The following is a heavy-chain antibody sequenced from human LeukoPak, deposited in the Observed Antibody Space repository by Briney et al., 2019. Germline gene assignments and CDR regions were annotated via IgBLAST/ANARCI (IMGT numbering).Heavy chain of an antibody. J-gene: IGHJ4*02. CDR3: ASGQFWSGYYYDY. Sequence: PGGSLRLSCAASGFTFSSYGMHWVRQAPGKGLEWVAVIWYDGSNKYYADSVKGRFTISRDNAKNTLYLQMNSLRAEDTAVYYCASGQFWSGYYYDYWGQGTLVTVSS. CDR1: GFTFSSYG. V-gene: IGHV3-33*03. CDR2: IWYDGSNK. D-gene: IGHD3-3*01.